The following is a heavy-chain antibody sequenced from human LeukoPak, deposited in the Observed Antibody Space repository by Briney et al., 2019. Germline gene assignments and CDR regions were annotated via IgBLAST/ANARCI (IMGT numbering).Heavy chain of an antibody. CDR3: ARVVFGAVDY. D-gene: IGHD3-10*01. V-gene: IGHV4-30-2*01. J-gene: IGHJ4*02. Sequence: PSETLSLTCAVSGGSISSGGYSWSWIRQPPGKGLEWIGYIYHSGSTYYNPSLKSRVTISVDRSKNQFALNLSSVTAADTAVYYCARVVFGAVDYWGQGTLVTVSS. CDR2: IYHSGST. CDR1: GGSISSGGYS.